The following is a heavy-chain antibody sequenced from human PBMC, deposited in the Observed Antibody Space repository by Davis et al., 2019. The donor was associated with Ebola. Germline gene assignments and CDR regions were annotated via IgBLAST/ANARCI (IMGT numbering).Heavy chain of an antibody. CDR3: AREGKVSGYVSRPYYYGMDV. D-gene: IGHD5-12*01. CDR2: ISGSGGST. J-gene: IGHJ6*02. V-gene: IGHV3-23*01. CDR1: GFTFSSYA. Sequence: GESLKISCAASGFTFSSYAMSWVRQAPGKGLEWVSAISGSGGSTYYADSVKGRFTISRHNSKNTLYLQMNSLRAEDTAVYYCAREGKVSGYVSRPYYYGMDVWGQGTTVTVSS.